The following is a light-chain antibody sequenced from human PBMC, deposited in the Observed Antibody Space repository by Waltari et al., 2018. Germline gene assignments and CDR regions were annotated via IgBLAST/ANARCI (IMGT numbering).Light chain of an antibody. J-gene: IGLJ3*02. CDR2: ANH. Sequence: ALTQPAALAGSPGQPIHNSCAGTRHDFRHLSLFYRYQHSPGKVPMVILYANHKRPSGISDRFSGSKSGNTASLTISGLQADDEADYFCCSYAGSSKWVFGGGTKLTV. CDR1: RHDFRHLSL. V-gene: IGLV2-23*01. CDR3: CSYAGSSKWV.